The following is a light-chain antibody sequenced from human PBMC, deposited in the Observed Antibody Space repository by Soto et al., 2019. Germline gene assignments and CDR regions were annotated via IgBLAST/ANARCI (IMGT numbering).Light chain of an antibody. CDR2: GAS. Sequence: EIVWTQSPGTLSLSPGGRATLSCRASQSVSSSYLAWYQQKPGQAPRLLIYGASSRATGIPDRFSGSGSGTDFTLTISRLEPEDFAVYYCQQYGSPWTFGQGTKVDIK. CDR1: QSVSSSY. J-gene: IGKJ1*01. CDR3: QQYGSPWT. V-gene: IGKV3-20*01.